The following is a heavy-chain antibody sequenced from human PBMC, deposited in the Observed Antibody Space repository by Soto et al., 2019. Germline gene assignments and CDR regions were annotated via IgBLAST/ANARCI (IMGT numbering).Heavy chain of an antibody. V-gene: IGHV1-3*01. CDR1: GYTFTSYA. CDR3: ARGRGLYGDSLDY. Sequence: QVQLVQSGAEVKKPGASVKVSCKASGYTFTSYAMHWVRQAPGQRLEWMGWINAGNGNTKYSQKFQGRVTITSDTYASTAYMELSRLRAEDTAVYYCARGRGLYGDSLDYWGQGTLVTVSS. D-gene: IGHD4-17*01. CDR2: INAGNGNT. J-gene: IGHJ4*02.